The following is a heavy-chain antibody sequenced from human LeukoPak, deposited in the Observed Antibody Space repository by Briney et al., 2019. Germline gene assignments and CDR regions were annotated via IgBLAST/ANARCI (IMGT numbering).Heavy chain of an antibody. CDR1: GYTFTSYY. V-gene: IGHV1-69*06. J-gene: IGHJ6*03. D-gene: IGHD2-15*01. Sequence: EASVTVSCKASGYTFTSYYMHWVRQAPGQGLEWMGGIIPISGTTNYAQKFQGRVTITADKSTSTAYMELSSLRSEDTAVYYCATLCCGSYYMDVWGKGTTVTVSS. CDR3: ATLCCGSYYMDV. CDR2: IIPISGTT.